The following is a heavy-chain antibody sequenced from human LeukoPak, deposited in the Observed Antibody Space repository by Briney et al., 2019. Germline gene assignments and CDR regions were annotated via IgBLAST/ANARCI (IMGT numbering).Heavy chain of an antibody. CDR1: GFTFSSYE. CDR2: ISSSGSTI. Sequence: GGSLRLSCAASGFTFSSYEMNWVRQAPGKGLEWVSYISSSGSTIYYADSVKGRFTISRDNAKNSLYLQMNSLRAEDTALYYCAKDRGYDYVWGSYRGYFDYWGQGTLVTVSS. V-gene: IGHV3-48*03. J-gene: IGHJ4*02. D-gene: IGHD3-16*02. CDR3: AKDRGYDYVWGSYRGYFDY.